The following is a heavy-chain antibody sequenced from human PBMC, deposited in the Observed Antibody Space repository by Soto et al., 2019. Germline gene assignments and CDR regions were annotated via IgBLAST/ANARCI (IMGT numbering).Heavy chain of an antibody. J-gene: IGHJ6*02. CDR1: GFTVSSNY. Sequence: GGSLRLSCAASGFTVSSNYMSWVRQAPGKGLEWVSVIYSGGSTYYADSVKGRFTISRDNSKNTLYLQMNSLRAEDTAVYYCARDWVVVAATSYHYYGLDVWGQGTTVTVSS. D-gene: IGHD2-15*01. CDR2: IYSGGST. CDR3: ARDWVVVAATSYHYYGLDV. V-gene: IGHV3-53*01.